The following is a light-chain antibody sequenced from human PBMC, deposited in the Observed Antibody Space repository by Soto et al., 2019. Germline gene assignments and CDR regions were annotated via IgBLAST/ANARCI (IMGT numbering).Light chain of an antibody. CDR1: QDISTY. CDR3: QHYTLYSAP. CDR2: GAS. V-gene: IGKV1-5*01. Sequence: RLTQSPSSLSASVRDTVTISCRASQDISTYLAWYQHKPGKAPTLLIFGASSLHNGVPPRFAGSGSGSEFTLTINRLQPDDFATYYCQHYTLYSAPFGQGTRV. J-gene: IGKJ5*01.